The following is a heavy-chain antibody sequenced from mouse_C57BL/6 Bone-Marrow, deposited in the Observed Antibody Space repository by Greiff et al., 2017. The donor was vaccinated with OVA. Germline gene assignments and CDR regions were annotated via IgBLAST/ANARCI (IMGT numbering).Heavy chain of an antibody. CDR2: INPNNGGT. D-gene: IGHD2-3*01. CDR3: ARERIMRGPMDY. CDR1: GYTFTDYN. Sequence: EVQLQQSGPELVKPGASVKIPCKASGYTFTDYNMDWVKQSHGKSLEWIGDINPNNGGTIYTQKVKGKATLTVDKSSSTAYMELRSLTSEDTAVYYCARERIMRGPMDYWGQGTSVTVSS. J-gene: IGHJ4*01. V-gene: IGHV1-18*01.